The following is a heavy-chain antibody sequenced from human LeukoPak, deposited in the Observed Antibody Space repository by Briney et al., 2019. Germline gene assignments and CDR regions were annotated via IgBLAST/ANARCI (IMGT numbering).Heavy chain of an antibody. CDR3: ARDGVVGVTGM. D-gene: IGHD1-26*01. V-gene: IGHV3-53*01. CDR2: FYTGGST. CDR1: GFPVSDKY. Sequence: PGGPLRPPCAPPGFPVSDKYMSGVRQAPGKGLDWFAVFYTGGSTSYADSVKGRFTISRDNSKNTLLLQMNSLRAEDTAGYYCARDGVVGVTGMWGQGTLVTASS. J-gene: IGHJ4*02.